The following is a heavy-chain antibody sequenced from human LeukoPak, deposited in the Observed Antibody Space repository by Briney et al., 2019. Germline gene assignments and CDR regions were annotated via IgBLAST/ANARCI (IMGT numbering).Heavy chain of an antibody. J-gene: IGHJ4*02. Sequence: SETLSLTCAVYGGSFSGYYWSWIRQPPGKGLEWIGEINHSGSTNYNPSLKSRVTISVDTSKNQFSLKLSSVTAADTAAYYCARGLRLPYYFDYWGQGTLVTVSS. CDR3: ARGLRLPYYFDY. CDR1: GGSFSGYY. D-gene: IGHD4-11*01. V-gene: IGHV4-34*01. CDR2: INHSGST.